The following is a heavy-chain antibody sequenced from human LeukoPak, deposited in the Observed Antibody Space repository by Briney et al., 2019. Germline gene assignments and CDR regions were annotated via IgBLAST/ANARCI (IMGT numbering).Heavy chain of an antibody. D-gene: IGHD3-22*01. J-gene: IGHJ4*02. CDR2: INPNSGGT. V-gene: IGHV1-2*02. CDR1: GYTFTGYY. Sequence: ASVKVSCKASGYTFTGYYMHWMRQAPGQGLEWMGWINPNSGGTNYAQKFQGRVTMTRDTSISTAYMELSRLRSDDTAVYYCASEPRYYYDSSGYYHFDYWGQGTLVTVSS. CDR3: ASEPRYYYDSSGYYHFDY.